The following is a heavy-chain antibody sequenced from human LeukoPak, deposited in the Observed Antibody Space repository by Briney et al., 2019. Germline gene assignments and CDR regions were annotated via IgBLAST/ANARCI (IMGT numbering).Heavy chain of an antibody. CDR1: GYTFTGYY. CDR3: ARARVAGLMEDYFDY. CDR2: INPNSGGT. Sequence: ASVKVSCKASGYTFTGYYMQWVPHAPGQGLERMGWINPNSGGTNYAQKLQGRVTMTRDTSISTAYMELSTLRSDTTAGYYCARARVAGLMEDYFDYWGQGTLVTVSS. J-gene: IGHJ4*02. D-gene: IGHD6-19*01. V-gene: IGHV1-2*02.